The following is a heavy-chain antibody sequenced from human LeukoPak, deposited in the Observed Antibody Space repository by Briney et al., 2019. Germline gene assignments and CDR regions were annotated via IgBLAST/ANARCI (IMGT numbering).Heavy chain of an antibody. CDR3: ATGATDYYDSSGSQT. J-gene: IGHJ5*02. Sequence: GGSLRLSCAASGFTFDDYAMHWVRQAPGKGLEGGTLISGDGGSTYYADSGKGRFTISRDNSKNSLYLRMNSLRTEDTALYYCATGATDYYDSSGSQTWGQGTLVTVSS. V-gene: IGHV3-43*02. CDR2: ISGDGGST. CDR1: GFTFDDYA. D-gene: IGHD3-22*01.